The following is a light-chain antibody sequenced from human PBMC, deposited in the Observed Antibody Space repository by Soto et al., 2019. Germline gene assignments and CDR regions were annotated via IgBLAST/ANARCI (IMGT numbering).Light chain of an antibody. V-gene: IGLV2-14*03. J-gene: IGLJ1*01. CDR1: SRDVGSYNY. Sequence: QSVLTQPASVTGSPGQSITISCTGTSRDVGSYNYVSWYQHHPGKAPKLVIYDVDDRPSGVSNRFSGSKSGNTASLTISGLQAEDEADYYCSSFTNSSPLGVFGTGTKVTVL. CDR3: SSFTNSSPLGV. CDR2: DVD.